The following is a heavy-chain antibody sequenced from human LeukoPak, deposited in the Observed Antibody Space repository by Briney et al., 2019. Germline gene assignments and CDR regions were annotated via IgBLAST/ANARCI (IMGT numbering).Heavy chain of an antibody. CDR2: IYSDGSGT. J-gene: IGHJ5*02. CDR3: AKDLNYGDGRWEFHT. Sequence: PGGSLRLSCAAPGFNFGGFAMTWVRQAPGRGLDWVSGIYSDGSGTFYSDSVKGRFTISRDNSRNILYLRMNNLRAEDTAIYYCAKDLNYGDGRWEFHTWGQGTLVTVSS. D-gene: IGHD4-17*01. CDR1: GFNFGGFA. V-gene: IGHV3-23*03.